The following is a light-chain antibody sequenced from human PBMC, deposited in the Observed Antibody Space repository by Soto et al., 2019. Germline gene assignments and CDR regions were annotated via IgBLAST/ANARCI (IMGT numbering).Light chain of an antibody. CDR1: ESISRW. V-gene: IGKV1-5*01. J-gene: IGKJ1*01. CDR3: QQYNSFPWT. Sequence: DVQMTQSPSTLSASVGDRVTVTCRASESISRWLAWYQQKPGQAPNLLVYDASIVESGVPSRFSCSGSGIEFTLTSSRLQPDESATYDCQQYNSFPWTFGQGTKVEIK. CDR2: DAS.